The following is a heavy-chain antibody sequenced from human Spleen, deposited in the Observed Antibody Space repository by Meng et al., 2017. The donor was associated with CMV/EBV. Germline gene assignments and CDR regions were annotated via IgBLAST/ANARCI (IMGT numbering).Heavy chain of an antibody. D-gene: IGHD2-15*01. J-gene: IGHJ4*02. V-gene: IGHV3-21*01. CDR2: ISSSGSVI. CDR1: GFTFSGYS. Sequence: GESLKISCAASGFTFSGYSMNWVRQTPGQGLEWVSSISSSGSVIYYADSVKGRFTVSRDNTKNSLYLQMNSLRAEDTAVYYCARDMSLIAANAVIDYWGQGTLVTVSS. CDR3: ARDMSLIAANAVIDY.